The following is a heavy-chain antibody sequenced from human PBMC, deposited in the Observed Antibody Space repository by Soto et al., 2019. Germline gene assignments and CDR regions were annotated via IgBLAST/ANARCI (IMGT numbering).Heavy chain of an antibody. CDR2: IYHSGST. V-gene: IGHV4-4*02. CDR1: GGSFSSTYW. CDR3: AKADYSSSWAPGAY. J-gene: IGHJ4*02. D-gene: IGHD6-13*01. Sequence: PSETLSLTCAVSGGSFSSTYWWSWVRQPPGKGLEWIGEIYHSGSTNFNASLKSRVTISSDNSKNTLYLQTHSLRVEDTAIYYCAKADYSSSWAPGAYWGQGTLVTVSS.